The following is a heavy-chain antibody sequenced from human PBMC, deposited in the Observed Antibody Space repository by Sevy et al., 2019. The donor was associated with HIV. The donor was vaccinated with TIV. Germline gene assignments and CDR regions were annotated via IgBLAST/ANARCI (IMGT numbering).Heavy chain of an antibody. CDR1: GFTFSSYA. CDR3: ANLYGVPAGDFDY. D-gene: IGHD4-17*01. J-gene: IGHJ4*02. CDR2: FSGSGGST. Sequence: GGSLRLSCAASGFTFSSYAMSWVRQAPGKGLGWVSAFSGSGGSTYYADSVKGRFTISRDNCKNTLYLQMNSLSAEDTVVYYCANLYGVPAGDFDYWGQGTLVTVSS. V-gene: IGHV3-23*01.